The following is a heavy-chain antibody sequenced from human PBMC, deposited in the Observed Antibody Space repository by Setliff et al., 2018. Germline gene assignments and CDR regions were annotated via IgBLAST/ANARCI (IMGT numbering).Heavy chain of an antibody. CDR3: ARAAGELIAYDILTGPYYYYMDV. D-gene: IGHD3-9*01. V-gene: IGHV1-69*13. J-gene: IGHJ6*03. Sequence: SVKVSCKASGGTFSSYAISRVRQAPGQGLEWMGGIIPIFGTANYAQKFQGRVTITADESTSTAYMELSSLRSEDTAVYYCARAAGELIAYDILTGPYYYYMDVWGKG. CDR2: IIPIFGTA. CDR1: GGTFSSYA.